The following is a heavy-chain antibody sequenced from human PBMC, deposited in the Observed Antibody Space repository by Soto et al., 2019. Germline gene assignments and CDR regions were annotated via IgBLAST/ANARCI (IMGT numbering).Heavy chain of an antibody. CDR2: IFPSDSDT. Sequence: GESLKISCRTSGYRFTSYWIAWVRQMPGKGLEWMGIIFPSDSDTRYSPSFQGQVTISADRSTSTVFLQWASLKASDTAVYFCARKDKSGYFNWFDPWGQGTLVNRLL. CDR1: GYRFTSYW. V-gene: IGHV5-51*01. J-gene: IGHJ5*02. D-gene: IGHD3-22*01. CDR3: ARKDKSGYFNWFDP.